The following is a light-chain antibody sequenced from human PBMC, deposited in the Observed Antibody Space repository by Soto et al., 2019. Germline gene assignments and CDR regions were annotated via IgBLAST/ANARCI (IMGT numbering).Light chain of an antibody. Sequence: QSVLTQPPAVSGTPGQSITISCSGSSSNIGTYTLHWYQHLPGTAPKLLFSTYDQRPSGVADRFSGSKSGNSASLAISGLQSEDEADYYGAAWDDRVNGVVFGGGTKLTVL. V-gene: IGLV1-44*01. CDR2: TYD. CDR3: AAWDDRVNGVV. J-gene: IGLJ2*01. CDR1: SSNIGTYT.